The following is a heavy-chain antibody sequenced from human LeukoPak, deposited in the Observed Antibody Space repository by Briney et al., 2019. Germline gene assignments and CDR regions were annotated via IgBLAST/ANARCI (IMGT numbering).Heavy chain of an antibody. CDR1: LFTSCSDS. J-gene: IGHJ4*02. V-gene: IGHV3-23*01. CDR3: AKDSLSTV. CDR2: ISNSAVIT. Sequence: PGGSPRLSCAASLFTSCSDSMTSVREAPGKGREWVSTISNSAVITFYADPLKGRFSISRDNSQNTRCLRISCPCAEHKPMYYCAKDSLSTVWGPGTLVTVSS. D-gene: IGHD2-8*02.